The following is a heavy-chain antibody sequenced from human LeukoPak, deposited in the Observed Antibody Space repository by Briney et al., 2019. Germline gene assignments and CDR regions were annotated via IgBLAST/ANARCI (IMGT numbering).Heavy chain of an antibody. Sequence: SETLSLTCTVSGGSISSYYWSWIRQPPGKGLEWIGYIYYSGSTNYNPSLKSRVTISVDTSKNRFFLILSSVTAADTAMYYCSIYDTSGSYSDYWGQGTLVTVSS. CDR2: IYYSGST. CDR3: SIYDTSGSYSDY. CDR1: GGSISSYY. V-gene: IGHV4-59*08. J-gene: IGHJ4*02. D-gene: IGHD3-22*01.